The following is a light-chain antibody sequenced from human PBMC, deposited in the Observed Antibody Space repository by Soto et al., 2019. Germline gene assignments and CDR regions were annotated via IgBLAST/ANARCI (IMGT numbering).Light chain of an antibody. V-gene: IGKV3-20*01. CDR2: GAS. CDR3: QQYDSFIFT. J-gene: IGKJ3*01. CDR1: QSVTSSY. Sequence: EIVLTQSPGTLSWSPGERATLSCRASQSVTSSYLAWYQQKPGQAPRLLIYGASRRATGIPDRFSGGGSGTDFTLTISRLEPEDFAVYYCQQYDSFIFTFGPGTKVDIK.